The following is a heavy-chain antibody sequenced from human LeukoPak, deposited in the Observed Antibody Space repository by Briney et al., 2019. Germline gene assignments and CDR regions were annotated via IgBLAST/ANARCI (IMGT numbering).Heavy chain of an antibody. CDR2: ISSSSSYI. CDR3: AHGAMYQLDY. CDR1: GFTFSSYS. V-gene: IGHV3-21*04. Sequence: PGGSLRLSCAASGFTFSSYSMNWVRQAPGKGLECVSSISSSSSYIYYADSVKGRFTISGDNSKNTLFLQMNSLRAEDTAVYYCAHGAMYQLDYWGQGTLVTVSS. J-gene: IGHJ4*02. D-gene: IGHD2-2*01.